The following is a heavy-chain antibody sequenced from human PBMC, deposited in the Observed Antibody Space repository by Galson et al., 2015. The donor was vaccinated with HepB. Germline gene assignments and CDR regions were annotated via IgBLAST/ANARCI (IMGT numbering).Heavy chain of an antibody. CDR2: ISAYNGNT. V-gene: IGHV1-18*01. Sequence: SVKVSCKASGYTFTSYGISWVRQAPGQGLEWMGWISAYNGNTNYAQKLQGRVTVTTDTSTSTAYMELRSLRSDDTAVYYCARDPWIQLWLRDDAFDIWGQGTMVTVSS. CDR1: GYTFTSYG. D-gene: IGHD5-18*01. CDR3: ARDPWIQLWLRDDAFDI. J-gene: IGHJ3*02.